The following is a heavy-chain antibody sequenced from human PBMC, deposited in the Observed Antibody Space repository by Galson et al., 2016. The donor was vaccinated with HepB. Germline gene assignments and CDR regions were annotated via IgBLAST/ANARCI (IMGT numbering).Heavy chain of an antibody. J-gene: IGHJ4*02. V-gene: IGHV3-7*03. CDR2: INQDGSEK. CDR3: ARDAGYHQIDY. Sequence: SLRLSCAASGFTFSSYWMHWVRQAPGKGLVWVANINQDGSEKYHVDSVKGRFTISKDNGKNSLFLQLNSLRAEDTAVYYCARDAGYHQIDYWGRGTLVTVSS. D-gene: IGHD3-16*02. CDR1: GFTFSSYW.